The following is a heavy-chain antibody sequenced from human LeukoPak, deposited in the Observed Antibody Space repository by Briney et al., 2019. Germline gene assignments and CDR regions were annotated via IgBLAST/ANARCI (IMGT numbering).Heavy chain of an antibody. J-gene: IGHJ4*02. CDR1: GGSVSRNTAG. V-gene: IGHV6-1*01. CDR2: TYYRSKWYS. D-gene: IGHD3-10*01. Sequence: SQTLSLTCAISGGSVSRNTAGWNWIRQSPSRGLEWLGRTYYRSKWYSDFAPSVRNRIAINPDTSKNQFSLKLSSVTAADTAVYYCARSLLWFGELLLEDYWGQGTLVTVSS. CDR3: ARSLLWFGELLLEDY.